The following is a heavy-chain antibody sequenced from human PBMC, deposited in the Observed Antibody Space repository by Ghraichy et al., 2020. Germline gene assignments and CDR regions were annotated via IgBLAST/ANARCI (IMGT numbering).Heavy chain of an antibody. D-gene: IGHD1-1*01. CDR3: TRDGTFTATTETSFDL. V-gene: IGHV3-74*01. J-gene: IGHJ5*02. CDR2: LNSDGSNT. CDR1: GFTFSNYW. Sequence: GESLNISCAASGFTFSNYWMHWVRQAPGKGLFWVSRLNSDGSNTNYAGSVKGRFTISRDNTKNTLYLQMNSLTAEDTAVYYCTRDGTFTATTETSFDLWGRGTLVTVSS.